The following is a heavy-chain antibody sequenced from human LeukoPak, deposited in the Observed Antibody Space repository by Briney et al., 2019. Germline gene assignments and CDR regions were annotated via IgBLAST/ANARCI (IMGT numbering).Heavy chain of an antibody. CDR3: ARRGWELAYFDY. Sequence: SETLSLTCTVSGGSISSSDYYWGWIRQPPGTGLEWIGSIYYTGSTYYNPSLKSRATISADTSEHHLSLKLTSGTAADTAVYYCARRGWELAYFDYWGPGTLVTVSS. D-gene: IGHD1-26*01. CDR2: IYYTGST. V-gene: IGHV4-39*02. CDR1: GGSISSSDYY. J-gene: IGHJ4*02.